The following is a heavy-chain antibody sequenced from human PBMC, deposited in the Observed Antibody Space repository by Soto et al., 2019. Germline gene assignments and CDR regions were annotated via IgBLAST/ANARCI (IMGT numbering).Heavy chain of an antibody. D-gene: IGHD3-10*01. J-gene: IGHJ4*02. CDR2: INHSGST. Sequence: SETLSLTCAVYGGSFSGYYWSWIRQPPGKGLEWIGEINHSGSTNYNPSLKSRVTISVDTSKNQFSLKLSSVTAADTAVYYCAGQISPRIRRGGAAAGYWAQGPLVTVPS. CDR3: AGQISPRIRRGGAAAGY. V-gene: IGHV4-34*01. CDR1: GGSFSGYY.